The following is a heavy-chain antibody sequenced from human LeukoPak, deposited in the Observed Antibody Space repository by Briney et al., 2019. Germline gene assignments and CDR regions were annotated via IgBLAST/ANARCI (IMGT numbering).Heavy chain of an antibody. Sequence: GGSLRLSCAASGFSFRDYWMSWVRQRPGKGLEWVSAIGSGYDTYYSASVKGRFTIFRENAKNSLYLQMDSLEAGDAAIYYCAREGKMITLDCFDMWGQGTMVTVSS. CDR1: GFSFRDYW. D-gene: IGHD3-16*01. V-gene: IGHV3-13*01. CDR3: AREGKMITLDCFDM. J-gene: IGHJ3*02. CDR2: IGSGYDT.